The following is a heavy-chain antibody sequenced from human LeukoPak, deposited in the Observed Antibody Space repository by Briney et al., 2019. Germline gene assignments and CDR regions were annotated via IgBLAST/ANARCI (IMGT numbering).Heavy chain of an antibody. D-gene: IGHD2-2*01. V-gene: IGHV4-39*01. CDR3: ARHTDTIRFAMDV. CDR1: GGSISGSNSY. J-gene: IGHJ6*02. Sequence: TSETLSLTCTVSGGSISGSNSYWGWIRQPPGEGLEWIGNIYYTGTSYSNPFLKSRLTMSVDTSKNLFSMKLSSVTAADTAVYYCARHTDTIRFAMDVWGLGTTVTVSS. CDR2: IYYTGTS.